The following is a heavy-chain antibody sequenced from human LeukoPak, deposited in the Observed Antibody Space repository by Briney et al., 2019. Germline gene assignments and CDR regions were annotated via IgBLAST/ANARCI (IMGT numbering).Heavy chain of an antibody. CDR3: ARARAGDHFDY. CDR1: GGSFSGYY. V-gene: IGHV4-34*01. D-gene: IGHD3-16*01. CDR2: INHSGST. Sequence: PSETLSLTCAVYGGSFSGYYWSWIRQPPGKGLEWIGEINHSGSTYYNPSLKSRVTISVDTSKNQFSLKLSSVTAADTAVYYCARARAGDHFDYWGQGTLVTVSS. J-gene: IGHJ4*02.